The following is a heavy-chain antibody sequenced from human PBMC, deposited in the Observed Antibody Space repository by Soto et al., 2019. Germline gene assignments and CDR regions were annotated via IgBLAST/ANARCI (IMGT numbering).Heavy chain of an antibody. J-gene: IGHJ2*01. D-gene: IGHD7-27*01. CDR3: PRKILGSTTRPNCWYFDL. CDR1: GFTFINYA. V-gene: IGHV3-23*01. Sequence: EVQVLESGGGLVQPGGSLRLSCAGSGFTFINYAMNWVRQAPGKGLEWVSSISGGGDAAFFPDSVRGRFTISRDNPKNTVPLQRTSLGVDATAVYYGPRKILGSTTRPNCWYFDLWGRGTLVTVSS. CDR2: ISGGGDAA.